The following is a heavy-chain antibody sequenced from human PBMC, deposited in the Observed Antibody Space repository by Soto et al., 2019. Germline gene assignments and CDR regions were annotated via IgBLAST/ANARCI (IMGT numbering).Heavy chain of an antibody. Sequence: PGGSLRLSCATSGFTVSVNLMNWGRQAPGKGLEWVSVINSGGTTDYADSVKGRFTISRDISRNTLYLQMNSLRVEHTAVYNCVRENYYYGMDVWGQGTTFTVSS. CDR2: INSGGTT. CDR1: GFTVSVNL. CDR3: VRENYYYGMDV. V-gene: IGHV3-66*01. J-gene: IGHJ6*02.